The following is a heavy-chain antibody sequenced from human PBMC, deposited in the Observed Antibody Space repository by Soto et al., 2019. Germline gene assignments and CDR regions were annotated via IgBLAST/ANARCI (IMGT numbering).Heavy chain of an antibody. CDR3: AKGPEQLVHGGFDS. J-gene: IGHJ4*02. CDR1: GFTLPNYV. D-gene: IGHD6-6*01. CDR2: IGAGDSGT. Sequence: PGGSLRLSCAASGFTLPNYVMSWVRQPPGKGLEWVSGIGAGDSGTYYADSVKGRFTITRNNYKDTLYLQMNSLRAEDTAVYYCAKGPEQLVHGGFDSWGPGTLVTVSS. V-gene: IGHV3-23*01.